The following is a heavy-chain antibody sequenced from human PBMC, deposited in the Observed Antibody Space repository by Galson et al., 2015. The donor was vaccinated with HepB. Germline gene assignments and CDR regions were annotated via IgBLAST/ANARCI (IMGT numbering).Heavy chain of an antibody. D-gene: IGHD3-22*01. CDR2: IIPIFGTA. CDR3: ARAWYYYDSSGYFDAFDI. CDR1: GGTFSSYA. V-gene: IGHV1-69*13. J-gene: IGHJ3*02. Sequence: SVKVSCKASGGTFSSYAISWVRQAPGQGLQWMGGIIPIFGTANYAQKFQGRATITADESTSTAYVGLSSLRSEDTAVYYCARAWYYYDSSGYFDAFDIWGQGTMVTVSS.